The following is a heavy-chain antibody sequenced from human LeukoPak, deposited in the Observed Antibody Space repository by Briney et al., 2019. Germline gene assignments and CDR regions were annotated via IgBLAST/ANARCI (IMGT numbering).Heavy chain of an antibody. J-gene: IGHJ4*02. V-gene: IGHV4-59*01. CDR1: GGSISSYY. D-gene: IGHD2-15*01. CDR3: AREVGYCSGGSCYSYFDY. Sequence: SETLSLTCTVSGGSISSYYWSWIRQPPGKGLEWIGYIYYSGSTNYNASLTNRVTISVDTSKNQFSLKLSSVTAADTAVYYCAREVGYCSGGSCYSYFDYWVQGTTVTVSS. CDR2: IYYSGST.